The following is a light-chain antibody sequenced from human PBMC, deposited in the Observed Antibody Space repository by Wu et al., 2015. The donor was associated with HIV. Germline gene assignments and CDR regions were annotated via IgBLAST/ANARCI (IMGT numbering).Light chain of an antibody. CDR3: QQYESSIT. Sequence: EIVLTQSPGTLSLSPGERATLSCRASQSVSSTYLAWYQQKPGQAPRLLIYGVSCRATGIPDRFSGSGSGTDFTLTITRLEPEDFAVYYCQQYESSITFGQGTRLDIK. V-gene: IGKV3-20*01. CDR2: GVS. CDR1: QSVSSTY. J-gene: IGKJ5*01.